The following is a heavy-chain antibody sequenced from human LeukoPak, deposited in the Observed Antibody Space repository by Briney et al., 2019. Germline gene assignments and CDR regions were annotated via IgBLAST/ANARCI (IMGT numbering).Heavy chain of an antibody. D-gene: IGHD3-3*01. CDR1: GFTFDDYG. CDR2: INWNGGCT. J-gene: IGHJ6*02. CDR3: VRENSGRHYDFWSGYPPLPYGMDV. V-gene: IGHV3-20*01. Sequence: AGGSLRLSCAASGFTFDDYGMSWVHQAPGKGLEWVSGINWNGGCTGYADSVKGRFTISRDNAKNSLYLQMNSLRAEDTALYHCVRENSGRHYDFWSGYPPLPYGMDVWGQGTTVTVSS.